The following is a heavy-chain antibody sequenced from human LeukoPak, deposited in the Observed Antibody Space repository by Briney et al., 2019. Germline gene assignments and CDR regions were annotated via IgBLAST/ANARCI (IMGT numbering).Heavy chain of an antibody. CDR3: TRISAAGTLDY. CDR1: GFTFWSAW. V-gene: IGHV3-73*01. Sequence: PGGSLRLSCAASGFTFWSAWMSWVRQAPGKGLEWVGRIRSKANSYATAYAASVKGRFTISRDDSKNTAYLQMNSLKTEDTAVYYCTRISAAGTLDYWGQGTLVTVSS. D-gene: IGHD6-13*01. J-gene: IGHJ4*02. CDR2: IRSKANSYAT.